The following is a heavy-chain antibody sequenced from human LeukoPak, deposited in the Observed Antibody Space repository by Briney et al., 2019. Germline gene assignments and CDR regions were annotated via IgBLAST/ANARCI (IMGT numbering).Heavy chain of an antibody. Sequence: GGSLRLSCAVSGFTFSNAWLSWVRQAPGKGLEWVSRVRSETDGGTTDYAAPVQDRFTISRDDSKSTLYLQMNSLETDDTAVYYCTTLSYPAAPTWGQGTLVTVSS. CDR1: GFTFSNAW. J-gene: IGHJ5*02. D-gene: IGHD2-2*01. CDR3: TTLSYPAAPT. CDR2: VRSETDGGTT. V-gene: IGHV3-15*01.